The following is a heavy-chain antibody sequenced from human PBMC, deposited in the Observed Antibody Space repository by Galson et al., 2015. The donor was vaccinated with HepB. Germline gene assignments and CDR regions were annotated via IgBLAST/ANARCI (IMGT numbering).Heavy chain of an antibody. V-gene: IGHV3-23*01. Sequence: SLRLSCAASGLTFSRYAMTWVRQAPGKGLEWVSSITSSGGKTYYTDSVKGRFTISRDNSRNTVLLQLNSLRAEDTAVYYCAKDGIMVANNPYQLHFWGQGTLVSVSS. D-gene: IGHD2-15*01. CDR2: ITSSGGKT. CDR1: GLTFSRYA. CDR3: AKDGIMVANNPYQLHF. J-gene: IGHJ4*02.